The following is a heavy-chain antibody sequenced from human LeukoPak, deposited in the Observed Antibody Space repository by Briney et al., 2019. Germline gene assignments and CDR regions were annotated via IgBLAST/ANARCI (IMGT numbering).Heavy chain of an antibody. V-gene: IGHV1-46*01. D-gene: IGHD3-3*01. CDR3: ARAITIFGAAIPAY. CDR1: GYTFTSDY. CDR2: TYPSGGTT. J-gene: IGHJ4*02. Sequence: ASVKVSCKASGYTFTSDYIHWVRQAPGQGLEWVGITYPSGGTTNYAQKFQGRVTMTRDMSTSTVYMELSSLRSEDTAVYYCARAITIFGAAIPAYWGQGTLVTVSS.